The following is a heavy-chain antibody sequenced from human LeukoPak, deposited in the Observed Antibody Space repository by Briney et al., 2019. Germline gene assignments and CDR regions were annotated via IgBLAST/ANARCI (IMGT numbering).Heavy chain of an antibody. V-gene: IGHV4-59*04. CDR2: IYYSGST. D-gene: IGHD3-22*01. CDR3: ARVAGSSGYQLPNAFDY. Sequence: SETLSLTCTVSGGSISSYYWSWIRQPPGKGLEWIGYIYYSGSTYYNPSLKSRVTISVDTSKNQFSLKLSSVTAADTAVYYCARVAGSSGYQLPNAFDYWGQGTLVTVSS. CDR1: GGSISSYY. J-gene: IGHJ4*02.